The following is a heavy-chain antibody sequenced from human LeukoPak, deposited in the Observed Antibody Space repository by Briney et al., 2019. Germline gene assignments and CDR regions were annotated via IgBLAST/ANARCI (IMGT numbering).Heavy chain of an antibody. J-gene: IGHJ4*02. D-gene: IGHD3-3*01. V-gene: IGHV3-49*04. Sequence: GGSLRLSCAASGFTFSSYAMSWVRQAPGKGLEWVGFIRGKGYGGTTEYAASVKGRFTISRDDSKSIAYLQMNSPKAEDTAVYYCTTAKIAVFGVVRYYFDYWGQGTLVTVSS. CDR1: GFTFSSYA. CDR3: TTAKIAVFGVVRYYFDY. CDR2: IRGKGYGGTT.